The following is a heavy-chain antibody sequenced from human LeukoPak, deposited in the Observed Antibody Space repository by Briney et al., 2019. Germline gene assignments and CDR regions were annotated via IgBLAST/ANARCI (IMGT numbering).Heavy chain of an antibody. CDR2: ISHDGSVK. Sequence: GGSLRLSCAASGFAFINYGMHWVRQAPGRGLDWVAVISHDGSVKHYTDSVKGRFTISRDNSRNTLYLQMNSLGTGDTAVYYCAKEIHPRSSNGWPFDYWGQGTLVTVSS. CDR1: GFAFINYG. D-gene: IGHD6-19*01. CDR3: AKEIHPRSSNGWPFDY. V-gene: IGHV3-30*18. J-gene: IGHJ4*02.